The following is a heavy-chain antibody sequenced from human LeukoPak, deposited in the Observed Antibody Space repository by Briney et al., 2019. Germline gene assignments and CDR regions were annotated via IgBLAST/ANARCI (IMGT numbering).Heavy chain of an antibody. D-gene: IGHD6-13*01. CDR2: INHSGST. CDR3: ARSGSFSSSWYYYYYYYMDV. J-gene: IGHJ6*03. CDR1: GGSFSGYY. V-gene: IGHV4-34*01. Sequence: SETLSLTCAVYGGSFSGYYWSWIRQPPGKGLEWIGEINHSGSTNYNPSLKSRVTISVDTSKNQFSLKLSSVTAADTAVYYCARSGSFSSSWYYYYYYYMDVWGKGTTVTISS.